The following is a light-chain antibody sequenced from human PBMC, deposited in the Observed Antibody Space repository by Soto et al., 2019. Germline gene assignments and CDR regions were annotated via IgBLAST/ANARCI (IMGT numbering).Light chain of an antibody. Sequence: QSALTQPASVSGSPGQSITISCTGTSCDVGGYNYVSWYQQHPGKAPKLMIYEVSNRPSGVSNRFSGSKSGNTASLTVFGLQAEDEADYYCSSYTSSSTWVFGGGTKLTVL. CDR3: SSYTSSSTWV. CDR2: EVS. J-gene: IGLJ3*02. CDR1: SCDVGGYNY. V-gene: IGLV2-14*01.